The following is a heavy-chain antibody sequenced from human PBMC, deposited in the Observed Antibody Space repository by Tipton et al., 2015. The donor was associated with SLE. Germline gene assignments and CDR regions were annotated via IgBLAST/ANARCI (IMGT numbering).Heavy chain of an antibody. V-gene: IGHV4-59*01. CDR1: GGSISSYY. CDR3: AREGYCGGDCSLSDAFDI. D-gene: IGHD2-21*01. J-gene: IGHJ3*02. Sequence: TLSLTCTVSGGSISSYYWSWIRQPPGKGLEWSGYIYYSGSTNYNPSLKSRVTISVDTSKNQFSLKLSSVTAADTAVYYCAREGYCGGDCSLSDAFDIWGQGTMVTVSS. CDR2: IYYSGST.